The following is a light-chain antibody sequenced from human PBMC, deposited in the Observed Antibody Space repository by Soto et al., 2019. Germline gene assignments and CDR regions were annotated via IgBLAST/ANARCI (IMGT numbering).Light chain of an antibody. Sequence: RMTQSPSSFSASTGDRVTITCRASQGISSYLAWYQQKPGKAPKLLIYAASTLQSGVPSRFSGSGSGTDFTLTISCLQSEDFATYYCQQYYSYPLTFGGGTKVDIK. CDR3: QQYYSYPLT. J-gene: IGKJ4*01. V-gene: IGKV1-8*01. CDR1: QGISSY. CDR2: AAS.